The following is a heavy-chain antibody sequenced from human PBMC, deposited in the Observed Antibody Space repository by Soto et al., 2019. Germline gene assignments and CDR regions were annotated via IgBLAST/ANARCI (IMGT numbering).Heavy chain of an antibody. CDR1: GYTFTSYA. CDR3: ARSYEDAPNWFDP. D-gene: IGHD3-16*01. J-gene: IGHJ5*02. V-gene: IGHV1-3*01. CDR2: INAGNGNT. Sequence: VSVKVSCKASGYTFTSYAMHWVRQAPGQRLEWMGWINAGNGNTKYSQKFQGRVTITRDTSASTAYMELSSLRSEDTAVYYCARSYEDAPNWFDPWGQGTLVTVSS.